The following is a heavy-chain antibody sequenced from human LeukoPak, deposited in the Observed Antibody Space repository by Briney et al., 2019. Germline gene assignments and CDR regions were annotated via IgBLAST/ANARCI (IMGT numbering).Heavy chain of an antibody. D-gene: IGHD2-21*02. CDR2: IYYSGST. CDR1: GGSISSYY. CDR3: ATGGGPAYCGGDCYSAFDI. Sequence: PSETLSLTCTVSGGSISSYYWSWIRQPPGEGLEWIGYIYYSGSTNYNPSLKSRVTISVDTSKNQFSLKLSSVTAADTAVYYCATGGGPAYCGGDCYSAFDIWGQGTMVTVSS. V-gene: IGHV4-59*01. J-gene: IGHJ3*02.